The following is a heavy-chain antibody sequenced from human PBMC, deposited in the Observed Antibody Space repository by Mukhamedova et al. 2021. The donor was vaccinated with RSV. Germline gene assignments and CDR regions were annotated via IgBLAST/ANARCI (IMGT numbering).Heavy chain of an antibody. J-gene: IGHJ4*02. CDR2: IYPGDSDT. D-gene: IGHD3-16*01. V-gene: IGHV5-51*01. Sequence: EYMGIIYPGDSDTRYSPSFQGQVTISADKSISTAYLQWSSLKASDTAMYYCARVGRRGEPADFDFWDQGTLVTVSS. CDR3: ARVGRRGEPADFDF.